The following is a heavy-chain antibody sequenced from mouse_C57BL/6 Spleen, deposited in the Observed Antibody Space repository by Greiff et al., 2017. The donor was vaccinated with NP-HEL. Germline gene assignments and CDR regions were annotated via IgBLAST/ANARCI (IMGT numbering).Heavy chain of an antibody. CDR1: GYTFTSYT. CDR3: AREGKFTTVVAPYYAMDY. J-gene: IGHJ4*01. V-gene: IGHV1-4*01. D-gene: IGHD1-1*01. Sequence: LQESGAELARPGASVKMSCKASGYTFTSYTMHWVKQRPGQGLEWIGYINPSSGYTKYNQKFKDKATLTADKSSSTAYMQLSSLTSEDSAVYYCAREGKFTTVVAPYYAMDYWGQGTSVTVSS. CDR2: INPSSGYT.